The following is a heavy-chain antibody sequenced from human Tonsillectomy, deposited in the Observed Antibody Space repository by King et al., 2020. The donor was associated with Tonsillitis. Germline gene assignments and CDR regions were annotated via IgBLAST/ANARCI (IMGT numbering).Heavy chain of an antibody. V-gene: IGHV3-30*02. CDR2: IRYDGSNK. Sequence: VQLVESGGGVVQPGGSLRVSCAASGFTFSSYGMHWVRQAPGQGLEWVAFIRYDGSNKHYADSVRGRFTISRDNSKNTLYLQMNSLRGEDTAIYYCAQGRGQWLDEDYWGQGTLVTVSS. J-gene: IGHJ4*02. D-gene: IGHD6-19*01. CDR1: GFTFSSYG. CDR3: AQGRGQWLDEDY.